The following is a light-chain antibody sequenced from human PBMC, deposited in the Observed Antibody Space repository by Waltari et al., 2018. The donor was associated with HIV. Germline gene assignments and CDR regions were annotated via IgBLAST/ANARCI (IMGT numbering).Light chain of an antibody. CDR3: CSYGSSATFVV. Sequence: QSALTQPASESGSPGQSITLSCTETSSDGGNYNIVTRYQQYTVKAPKLLIYEVTKRPSCVSSRFSGSKSGNTASLTISDLQSEDEANYYCCSYGSSATFVVFGGGTRVTV. V-gene: IGLV2-23*02. J-gene: IGLJ2*01. CDR1: SSDGGNYNI. CDR2: EVT.